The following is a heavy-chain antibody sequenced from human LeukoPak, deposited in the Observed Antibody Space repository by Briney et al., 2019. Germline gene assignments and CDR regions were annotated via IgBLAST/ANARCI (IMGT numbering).Heavy chain of an antibody. CDR1: GFTFSSYW. D-gene: IGHD3-22*01. J-gene: IGHJ4*02. Sequence: PGGSLRLSCAASGFTFSSYWMSWVRQAPGKGLGWVANIKQDGSEKYYVDSVKGRFTISRDNAKNSLYLQMNSLRAEDTAVYYCARTPMIVVVMFDYWGQGTLVTVSS. V-gene: IGHV3-7*01. CDR2: IKQDGSEK. CDR3: ARTPMIVVVMFDY.